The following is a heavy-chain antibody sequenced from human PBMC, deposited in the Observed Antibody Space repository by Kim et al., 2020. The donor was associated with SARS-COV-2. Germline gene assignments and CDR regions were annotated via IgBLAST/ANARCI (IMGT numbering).Heavy chain of an antibody. Sequence: ASVKVSCKASGYSFTIYGISWVRQAPGQGLEWMGWISTYNGDTKYAQKVQGRVSMTTDTPTRTAYMELRSLRSDDTAVYYCARDREVGVSIGGGGMDVWGQGTTVTVSS. CDR1: GYSFTIYG. CDR3: ARDREVGVSIGGGGMDV. V-gene: IGHV1-18*01. J-gene: IGHJ6*02. D-gene: IGHD2-8*02. CDR2: ISTYNGDT.